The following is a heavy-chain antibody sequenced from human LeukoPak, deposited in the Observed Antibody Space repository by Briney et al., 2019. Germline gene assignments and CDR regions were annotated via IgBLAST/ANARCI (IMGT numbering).Heavy chain of an antibody. CDR2: IYPGDSDT. D-gene: IGHD3-9*01. V-gene: IGHV5-51*01. CDR1: GYGFTASW. J-gene: IGHJ4*02. CDR3: AVAMTGAGLNFDY. Sequence: GESLKISLKGLGYGFTASWIGWVRQLPGTALGWMGIIYPGDSDTRYSPSFQGQVTISADKSITTAYLQWSSLKASDTAMYYCAVAMTGAGLNFDYWGQGTLVTVSS.